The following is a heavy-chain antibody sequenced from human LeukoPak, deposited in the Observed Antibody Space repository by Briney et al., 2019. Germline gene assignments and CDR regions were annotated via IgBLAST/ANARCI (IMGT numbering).Heavy chain of an antibody. Sequence: GGSLRLSCAASGFTFSSYSMNWVRQAPGKGLEWVSSISSSSSYIYYADSVKGRFTISRDNAKNSLYLQMNSLRAEDTAVYYCARDLGYSSSWYGGLINYYGMDVWGQGTTVTVSS. CDR3: ARDLGYSSSWYGGLINYYGMDV. D-gene: IGHD6-13*01. V-gene: IGHV3-21*01. J-gene: IGHJ6*02. CDR1: GFTFSSYS. CDR2: ISSSSSYI.